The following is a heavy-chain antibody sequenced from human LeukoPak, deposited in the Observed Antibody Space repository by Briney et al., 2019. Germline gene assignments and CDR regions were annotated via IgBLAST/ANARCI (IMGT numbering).Heavy chain of an antibody. CDR3: GRYYVMDV. Sequence: PGGSLRLSRAASGXTFSTYVMNWVRQAPGKGLEWVSTISDSGGSTYYADSVKGRFTISRDNSKSTLYLQMNSLGAEGTAVYYCGRYYVMDVWGQGTSVTVSS. J-gene: IGHJ6*02. CDR2: ISDSGGST. CDR1: GXTFSTYV. V-gene: IGHV3-23*01.